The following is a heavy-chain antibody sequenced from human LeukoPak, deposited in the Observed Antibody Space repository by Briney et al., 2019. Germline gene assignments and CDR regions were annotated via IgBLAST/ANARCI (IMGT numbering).Heavy chain of an antibody. J-gene: IGHJ4*02. D-gene: IGHD6-13*01. V-gene: IGHV3-74*01. CDR1: GFTFSDHY. CDR2: IHSDGSST. Sequence: GGSLRLSCAVSGFTFSDHYMDWVRQAPGKGLVWVARIHSDGSSTTYADSVKGRFTISRDNAKNTLYLQMNSLRAEDTAVYYCARDIYSKSGDDYWGQGTLVTVSS. CDR3: ARDIYSKSGDDY.